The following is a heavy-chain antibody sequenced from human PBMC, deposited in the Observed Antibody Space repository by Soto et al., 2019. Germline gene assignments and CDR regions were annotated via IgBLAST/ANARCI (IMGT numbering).Heavy chain of an antibody. CDR1: GGTFSSYA. D-gene: IGHD2-15*01. Sequence: QVQLVQSGAEVKKPGSSVKVSCKASGGTFSSYAISWVRQAPGQGLEWMGGIIPIFGTANYAQKFQGRVTITADESTSTAYMELSSLRSEDTAVYYCATQAADCSGGSCQGGMDVWGQGTTVTVSS. J-gene: IGHJ6*02. V-gene: IGHV1-69*01. CDR2: IIPIFGTA. CDR3: ATQAADCSGGSCQGGMDV.